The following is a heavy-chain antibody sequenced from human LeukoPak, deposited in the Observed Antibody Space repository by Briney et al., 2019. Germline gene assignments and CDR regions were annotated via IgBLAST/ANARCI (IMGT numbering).Heavy chain of an antibody. Sequence: GGSLRLSCTTSGFTFGDYAVTWVRQAPGKGLEWVGFIKSTTYGGTPEYAASVKGRFTISRDDSESIAYLQMNSLKTEDTAVYCCSRDQTPYYWGQGTLVTVSS. CDR1: GFTFGDYA. CDR2: IKSTTYGGTP. J-gene: IGHJ4*02. CDR3: SRDQTPYY. V-gene: IGHV3-49*04.